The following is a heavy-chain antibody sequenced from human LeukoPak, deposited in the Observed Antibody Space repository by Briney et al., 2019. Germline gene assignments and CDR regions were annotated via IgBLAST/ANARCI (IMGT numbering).Heavy chain of an antibody. J-gene: IGHJ4*02. CDR1: GYTFTNYA. D-gene: IGHD5-12*01. CDR3: ARVRNSGFRYVDS. CDR2: ISAYYGNT. Sequence: ASVKVSCKASGYTFTNYAISWVRQAPGQGLEWVGWISAYYGNTNYAQKLQGRVTMTTDTSTSTAYMDLRSLRSDDTAVYYCARVRNSGFRYVDSWGQGTLVTVSS. V-gene: IGHV1-18*01.